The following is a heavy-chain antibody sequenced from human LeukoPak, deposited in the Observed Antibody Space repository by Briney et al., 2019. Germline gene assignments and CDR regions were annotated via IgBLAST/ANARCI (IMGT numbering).Heavy chain of an antibody. Sequence: ASVKVSCKASGYTFTGYYMHWVRQAPGQGLEWMGWINPNSGGTNYAQRFQGRVTMTRDTSSSTAYMELSRLRSDDTAMFYCASTTGLDDWGQGTLVSVSS. J-gene: IGHJ4*02. V-gene: IGHV1-2*02. CDR3: ASTTGLDD. D-gene: IGHD1-1*01. CDR2: INPNSGGT. CDR1: GYTFTGYY.